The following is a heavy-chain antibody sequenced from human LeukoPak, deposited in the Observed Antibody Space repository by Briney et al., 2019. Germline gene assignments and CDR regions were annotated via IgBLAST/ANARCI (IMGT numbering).Heavy chain of an antibody. J-gene: IGHJ4*02. CDR3: AEGGSLGFDY. CDR1: GFSFSNYD. V-gene: IGHV3-30*02. Sequence: GGSLRLSCAASGFSFSNYDMHWVRQAPGKGLEWVAVIRYDGNNKYSADSVKGRFTISGDNSKNTLFLQMNTLRAEDTAVYYCAEGGSLGFDYWGQGTLVTVSS. D-gene: IGHD7-27*01. CDR2: IRYDGNNK.